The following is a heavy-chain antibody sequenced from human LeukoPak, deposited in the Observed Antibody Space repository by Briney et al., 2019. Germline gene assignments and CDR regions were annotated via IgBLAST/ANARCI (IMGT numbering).Heavy chain of an antibody. CDR1: GFTFSDYY. V-gene: IGHV3-11*01. CDR3: ARDGYVVVAAYYYGMDV. J-gene: IGHJ6*02. CDR2: ISSSGSTI. D-gene: IGHD2-15*01. Sequence: GGSLRLSCAASGFTFSDYYMSWIRQAPGKGLEWVSYISSSGSTIYYADSVKGRFTISRDNAKNSLYLQMNSLRAEDTAVYYCARDGYVVVAAYYYGMDVWGQGTTVTVSS.